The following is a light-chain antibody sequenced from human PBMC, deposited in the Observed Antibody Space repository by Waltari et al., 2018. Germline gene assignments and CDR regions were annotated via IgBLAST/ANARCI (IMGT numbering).Light chain of an antibody. Sequence: QSALTQPASVSGSPGQSITISCTGTSSDGGGYDFVSWYPQYPGKAPKLVIYDVYYRPSGVSDRFSASKSGNTASLTISGLQTEDEADYYCSSYTSISTSVVFGGGTKLTVL. J-gene: IGLJ2*01. V-gene: IGLV2-14*03. CDR2: DVY. CDR1: SSDGGGYDF. CDR3: SSYTSISTSVV.